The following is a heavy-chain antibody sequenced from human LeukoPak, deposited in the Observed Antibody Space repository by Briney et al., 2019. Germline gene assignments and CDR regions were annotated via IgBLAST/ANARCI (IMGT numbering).Heavy chain of an antibody. V-gene: IGHV4-59*01. J-gene: IGHJ3*02. Sequence: SETLSLTCTVSGGSISSYYWSWIRQPPGKGLEWIGYIYYSGSTNYNPSLKSRVTISVDTSKNQFSLKLSSVTAADTAVYYCARATGYCSGGSCYSAPGAFDIWGQGTMVTVSS. CDR3: ARATGYCSGGSCYSAPGAFDI. CDR1: GGSISSYY. CDR2: IYYSGST. D-gene: IGHD2-15*01.